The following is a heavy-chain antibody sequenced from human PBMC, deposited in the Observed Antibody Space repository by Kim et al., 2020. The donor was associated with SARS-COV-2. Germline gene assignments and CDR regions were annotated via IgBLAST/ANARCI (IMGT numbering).Heavy chain of an antibody. CDR3: ASDISAAL. V-gene: IGHV3-53*01. Sequence: GGTYYADDVKGRFTISRENSKNTLYLQMNSLKAEDTAVYYCASDISAALWGQGTLVTVSS. J-gene: IGHJ4*02. D-gene: IGHD6-13*01. CDR2: GGT.